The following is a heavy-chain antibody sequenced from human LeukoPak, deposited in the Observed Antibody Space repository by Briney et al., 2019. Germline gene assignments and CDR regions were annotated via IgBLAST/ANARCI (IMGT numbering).Heavy chain of an antibody. V-gene: IGHV3-7*01. J-gene: IGHJ4*02. CDR1: GFTLSSYW. D-gene: IGHD2-2*02. Sequence: GGSLRLSCAASGFTLSSYWMSWVRQAPGKGLEWVANIKEDGSEKYYVDSVKGRFTISRDDAKNSLYLQMNSLRTEDTALYYCARLNRGYCYGTTCYMEPGAGHWGQGTLVTVSS. CDR3: ARLNRGYCYGTTCYMEPGAGH. CDR2: IKEDGSEK.